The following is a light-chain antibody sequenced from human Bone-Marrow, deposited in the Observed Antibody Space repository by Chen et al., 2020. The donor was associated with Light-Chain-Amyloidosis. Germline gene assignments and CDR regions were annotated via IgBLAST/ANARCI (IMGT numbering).Light chain of an antibody. J-gene: IGKJ4*01. CDR1: QSISSW. CDR2: DAS. Sequence: DIQMTQSPSTRSASVGDRVSITCRASQSISSWLAWYQQKPGKAPKLLIYDASILESGVPARFSGGESGTEVTLTISVLQPDDFATDDCQQEHSYSVTFGGATYKEI. CDR3: QQEHSYSVT. V-gene: IGKV1-5*01.